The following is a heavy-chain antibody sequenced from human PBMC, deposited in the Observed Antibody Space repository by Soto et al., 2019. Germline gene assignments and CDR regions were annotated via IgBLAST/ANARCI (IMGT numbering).Heavy chain of an antibody. CDR3: AASCVGCGGFNYYGMDV. D-gene: IGHD2-21*01. J-gene: IGHJ6*02. V-gene: IGHV4-31*03. CDR2: IYYSGPT. CDR1: GASISSGGYY. Sequence: QVQLQESGPGLVKPSQTLSLTCSVSGASISSGGYYWNWIRQHPGKGLEWIGYIYYSGPTYYNPSLHSRVTISVDTSKNHFSLKLSSVTAADTAVYYCAASCVGCGGFNYYGMDVWGQGTTVTVSS.